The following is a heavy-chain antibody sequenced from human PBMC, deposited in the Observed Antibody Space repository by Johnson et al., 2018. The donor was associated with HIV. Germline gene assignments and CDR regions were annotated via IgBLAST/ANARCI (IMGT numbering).Heavy chain of an antibody. V-gene: IGHV3-66*01. J-gene: IGHJ3*02. CDR3: ANHRADYYDSSGYPDAFDI. CDR1: GFTVSSNY. CDR2: IYSGGST. D-gene: IGHD3-22*01. Sequence: VQLVESGGGVVRPGGSLRLSCAASGFTVSSNYMSWVRQAPGTGLEWVSVIYSGGSTYYADSVTGRFTISRDNSKNTLYLQMNSLRAEDTAVYYCANHRADYYDSSGYPDAFDIWGQGTMVTVSS.